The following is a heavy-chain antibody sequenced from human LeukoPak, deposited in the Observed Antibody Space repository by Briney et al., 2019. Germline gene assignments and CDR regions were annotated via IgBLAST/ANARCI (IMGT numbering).Heavy chain of an antibody. D-gene: IGHD6-13*01. J-gene: IGHJ4*02. Sequence: WKSLRLSCAASGFIFSSYGMHWVRQAPGKGLEWVAVIWYDGSNKYYAHSVKGRFTISRDNSKNTLYLKMNSLRGEDTAVYYCARGSYTSSWYGVFDYWGQGTLVTVSS. CDR1: GFIFSSYG. CDR3: ARGSYTSSWYGVFDY. V-gene: IGHV3-33*01. CDR2: IWYDGSNK.